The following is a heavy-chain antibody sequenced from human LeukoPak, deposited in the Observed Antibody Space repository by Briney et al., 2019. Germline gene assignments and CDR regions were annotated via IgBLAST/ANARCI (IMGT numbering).Heavy chain of an antibody. CDR2: INQNGSAK. CDR3: VRAGGPHTVDV. CDR1: GFSFSIYW. Sequence: GGSLRLSCAASGFSFSIYWMSWVRQAPGKGLEWVANINQNGSAKYYVDSVKGRFTISRDNAKNTLSLQMNSLRAEDTAVFYCVRAGGPHTVDVWGQGTTVTVFS. D-gene: IGHD2-8*02. J-gene: IGHJ6*02. V-gene: IGHV3-7*01.